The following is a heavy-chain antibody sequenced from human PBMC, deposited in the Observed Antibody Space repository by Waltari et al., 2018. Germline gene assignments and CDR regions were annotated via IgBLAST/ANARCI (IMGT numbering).Heavy chain of an antibody. CDR2: IHYTGST. D-gene: IGHD1-1*01. Sequence: QLQLQESGPGLVKPSETLSLTCTVSGGPISNGDYHWGWVRQPPGKGLEWISTIHYTGSTYYNPSLKSRLTISVDTSKNQFSLKLSSVTAADTAVYHCMRDQRSTVLDWGQGTLVTVSS. V-gene: IGHV4-39*07. J-gene: IGHJ4*02. CDR1: GGPISNGDYH. CDR3: MRDQRSTVLD.